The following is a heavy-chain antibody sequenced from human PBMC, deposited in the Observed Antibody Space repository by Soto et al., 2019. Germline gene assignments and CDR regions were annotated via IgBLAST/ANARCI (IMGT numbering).Heavy chain of an antibody. Sequence: SETLSLTCTVSGGSISSSKYYWGWIRQAPGKGLEWIGSIYYSGSTYYNPSLKSRVTISVDTSKNQFSLKLSSVTAADTAVYYCATQEVGGSYVYTFDPWGQGTLVTVSS. CDR2: IYYSGST. V-gene: IGHV4-39*01. CDR3: ATQEVGGSYVYTFDP. D-gene: IGHD1-26*01. CDR1: GGSISSSKYY. J-gene: IGHJ5*02.